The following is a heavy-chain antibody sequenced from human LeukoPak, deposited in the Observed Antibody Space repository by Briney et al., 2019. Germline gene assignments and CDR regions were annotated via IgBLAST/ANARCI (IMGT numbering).Heavy chain of an antibody. V-gene: IGHV3-48*03. Sequence: GGSLRLSCAASGFTFSSYEMNWVRQAPGKGLEWVSYISSSGSTTYYADSVKGRFTISRDNAKNSLYLQMDSLRAEDTAVYYCARYSGSYYGSAFDIWGQGTMVTVSS. CDR2: ISSSGSTT. CDR1: GFTFSSYE. J-gene: IGHJ3*02. CDR3: ARYSGSYYGSAFDI. D-gene: IGHD1-26*01.